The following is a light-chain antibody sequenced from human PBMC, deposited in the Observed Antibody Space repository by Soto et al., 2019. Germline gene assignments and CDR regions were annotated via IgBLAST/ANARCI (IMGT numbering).Light chain of an antibody. Sequence: EIVLTQSPGTLSLSPGERATLSCRASQTLSSSYLAWYQQKPGRAPRLLIYGASNRATGIPDRFSGSGSGTDFTLNINRLEPEDFAVYYCPQYGSSPMTFGQGTKVEIK. J-gene: IGKJ1*01. CDR2: GAS. CDR1: QTLSSSY. CDR3: PQYGSSPMT. V-gene: IGKV3-20*01.